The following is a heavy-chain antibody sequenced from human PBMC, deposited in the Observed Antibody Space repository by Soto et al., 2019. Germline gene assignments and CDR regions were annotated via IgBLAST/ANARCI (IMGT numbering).Heavy chain of an antibody. Sequence: EVQLLESGGGLVQPGGSLRLSCVASGFTFSDYAMSWVRHVPGKGLEWVSAITDSGVSTYYADSVKGRFTISRDNSENTLYLQMNSLRAEDTAVYYCARELGYCSSTSCYKGYYGMDVWGPGTTVTVS. V-gene: IGHV3-23*01. CDR1: GFTFSDYA. CDR2: ITDSGVST. J-gene: IGHJ6*02. D-gene: IGHD2-2*02. CDR3: ARELGYCSSTSCYKGYYGMDV.